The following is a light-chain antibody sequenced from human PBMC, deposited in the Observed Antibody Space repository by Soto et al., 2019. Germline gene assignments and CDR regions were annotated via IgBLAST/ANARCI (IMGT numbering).Light chain of an antibody. Sequence: DIQMTQSPSSLSASVGDRVTITCRASQGISNYLAWYQHKPGTVPKLLISAASTLQTGVPSRFSGGGSGTDFTLTISSLQPEDVATYYCQKYNSAPWTFGQGTKVDIK. CDR2: AAS. V-gene: IGKV1-27*01. CDR3: QKYNSAPWT. J-gene: IGKJ1*01. CDR1: QGISNY.